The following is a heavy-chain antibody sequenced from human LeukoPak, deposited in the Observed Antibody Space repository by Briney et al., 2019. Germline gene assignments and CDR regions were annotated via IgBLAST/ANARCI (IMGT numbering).Heavy chain of an antibody. CDR3: ARAIVVEDYYFDY. CDR1: GGSTSSGDYY. V-gene: IGHV4-30-4*01. D-gene: IGHD3-22*01. J-gene: IGHJ4*02. Sequence: SETLSLTCTVSGGSTSSGDYYWSWIRQPPGKGLEWIGYIYYSGSTYYNPSLKSRVTISVDTSKNQFSLKLSSVTAADTAVYYCARAIVVEDYYFDYWGQGTLVTVSS. CDR2: IYYSGST.